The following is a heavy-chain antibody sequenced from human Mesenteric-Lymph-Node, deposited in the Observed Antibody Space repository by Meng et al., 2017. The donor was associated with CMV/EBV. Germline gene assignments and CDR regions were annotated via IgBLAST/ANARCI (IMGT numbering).Heavy chain of an antibody. CDR2: INPNRGGT. D-gene: IGHD3-3*01. CDR3: ARDLLGPSSPWSGHRDFYYYGMDV. V-gene: IGHV1-2*02. CDR1: GYTFTSYY. J-gene: IGHJ6*02. Sequence: ASVKVSCKASGYTFTSYYMHWVRQAPGQGLEWMGWINPNRGGTNYAQKFQGRVTMTRDTSISTAYMELSRLGSDDTAVYYCARDLLGPSSPWSGHRDFYYYGMDVWGQGTTVTVSS.